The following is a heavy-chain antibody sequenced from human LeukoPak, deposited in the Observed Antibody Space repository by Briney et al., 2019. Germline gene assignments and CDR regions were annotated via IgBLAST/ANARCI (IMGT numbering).Heavy chain of an antibody. J-gene: IGHJ4*02. CDR2: IIPIFGTA. Sequence: GALVKVSCKASGGTFSSYAISWVRQAPGQGLEWMGGIIPIFGTANYAQKFQGRVTITADESTSTAYMELSSLRSEDTAVYYCARENEDYYDSSGYSFDYWGQGTLVTVSS. D-gene: IGHD3-22*01. CDR1: GGTFSSYA. CDR3: ARENEDYYDSSGYSFDY. V-gene: IGHV1-69*13.